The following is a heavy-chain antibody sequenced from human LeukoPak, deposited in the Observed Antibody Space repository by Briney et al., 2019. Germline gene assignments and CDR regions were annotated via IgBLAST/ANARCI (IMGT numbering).Heavy chain of an antibody. J-gene: IGHJ2*01. V-gene: IGHV1-2*02. CDR2: INPNSGGT. Sequence: GASVKVSCKASGYYMHWVRQAPGQGLEWMGWINPNSGGTKYAQKFQGRVTMTRDTSISTAYMELSRLRSDDTAAYYCARGKSATAPDSNWYLDLWGRGTLVTVSS. CDR1: GYY. D-gene: IGHD6-13*01. CDR3: ARGKSATAPDSNWYLDL.